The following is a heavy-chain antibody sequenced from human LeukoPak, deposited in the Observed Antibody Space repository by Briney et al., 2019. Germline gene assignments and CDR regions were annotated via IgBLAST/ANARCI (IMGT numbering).Heavy chain of an antibody. J-gene: IGHJ4*02. CDR2: IYYSGIT. D-gene: IGHD6-13*01. Sequence: PSETLSLTCTVSGGSISSYYWTWIRQPPGRGLEWIGYIYYSGITKYNPSLKSRVTISVDTPKNQFSLKLSSVTAADTAVYYCARLGPAAGTSFDYWGQGTLVTVSS. CDR1: GGSISSYY. CDR3: ARLGPAAGTSFDY. V-gene: IGHV4-59*08.